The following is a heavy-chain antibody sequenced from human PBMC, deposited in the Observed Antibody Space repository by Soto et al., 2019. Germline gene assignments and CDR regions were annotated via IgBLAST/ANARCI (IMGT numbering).Heavy chain of an antibody. Sequence: EVQLVESGGGLVQPGGSLRLSCAASGFTFSSPWMHWVRQAPGKGLVWVSRINGDGSSTTYADSVKGRFTISRDDAKSTLSLQLNGRRADDTAVYCCASGLEAWGKPPVIWGQGTLVTVSS. D-gene: IGHD3-16*01. CDR3: ASGLEAWGKPPVI. V-gene: IGHV3-74*01. CDR1: GFTFSSPW. CDR2: INGDGSST. J-gene: IGHJ3*02.